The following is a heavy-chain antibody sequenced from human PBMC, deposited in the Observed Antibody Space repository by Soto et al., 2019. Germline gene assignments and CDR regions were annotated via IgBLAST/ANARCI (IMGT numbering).Heavy chain of an antibody. CDR2: ISSIGSTI. CDR1: GCTFSSYE. V-gene: IGHV3-48*03. CDR3: ARECAFTYCSSTSCYLYYYYGSDV. Sequence: LACAASGCTFSSYEMKWVRQAPWKGLEWVSYISSIGSTIYYADSVKGRFTISRDNAKNSLYLQMNSLRAEDTAVYYCARECAFTYCSSTSCYLYYYYGSDVWDKGTKVDVSP. D-gene: IGHD2-2*01. J-gene: IGHJ6*04.